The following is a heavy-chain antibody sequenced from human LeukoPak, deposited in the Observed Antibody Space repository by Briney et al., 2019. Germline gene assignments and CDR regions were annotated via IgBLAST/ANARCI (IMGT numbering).Heavy chain of an antibody. CDR1: GFTFNSYS. V-gene: IGHV3-21*01. D-gene: IGHD4-17*01. J-gene: IGHJ4*02. CDR2: VSSSGSHI. Sequence: GGSLRLSCTASGFTFNSYSLNWVRQAPGKGLEWVSSVSSSGSHIYYADSLKGRFTISRDNGKNSLYLQMNSLRAEDTAVYYCARSSYATTGPFENWGQGTLVSVSS. CDR3: ARSSYATTGPFEN.